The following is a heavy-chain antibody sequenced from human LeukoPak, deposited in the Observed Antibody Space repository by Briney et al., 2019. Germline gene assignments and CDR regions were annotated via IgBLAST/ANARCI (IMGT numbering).Heavy chain of an antibody. CDR1: GGSISSYY. Sequence: SETLSLTCTVSGGSISSYYWSWIRQPAGKGLEWIGRIYASGSTNYNPSLKSRVTMSVDTSKNQFSLKLSSVTAADTAVYYCALRGYSYGLGSYFDYWGQGTLVTVSS. CDR3: ALRGYSYGLGSYFDY. D-gene: IGHD5-18*01. V-gene: IGHV4-4*07. CDR2: IYASGST. J-gene: IGHJ4*02.